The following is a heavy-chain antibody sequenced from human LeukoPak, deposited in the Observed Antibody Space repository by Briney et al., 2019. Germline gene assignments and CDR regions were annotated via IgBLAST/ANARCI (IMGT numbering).Heavy chain of an antibody. D-gene: IGHD2-2*01. J-gene: IGHJ6*02. CDR3: ARDSVVVPAAISARYYYYGMDV. CDR2: IISRSRQI. Sequence: GGSLRLSCAASGLTFSSHSMNWVRQPPGGGLEWVSSIISRSRQIYYADSVKGRFTISRDNAKNSLYLQMNSLRAEDTAVYYCARDSVVVPAAISARYYYYGMDVWGQGTTVTVSS. CDR1: GLTFSSHS. V-gene: IGHV3-21*01.